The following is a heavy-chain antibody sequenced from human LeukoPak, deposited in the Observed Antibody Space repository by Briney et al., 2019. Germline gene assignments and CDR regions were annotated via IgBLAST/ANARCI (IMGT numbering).Heavy chain of an antibody. CDR1: GGSISSSSYY. V-gene: IGHV4-39*07. CDR3: ARINPHYYYYYMDV. J-gene: IGHJ6*03. CDR2: IYYSGST. Sequence: SESLSLTCTVSGGSISSSSYYWGWIRQPPGKGLEWIGSIYYSGSTYHNPSLKSRVTISVDTSKNQFSLKLSSVTAADTAVYYCARINPHYYYYYMDVWGKGTTVTVSS.